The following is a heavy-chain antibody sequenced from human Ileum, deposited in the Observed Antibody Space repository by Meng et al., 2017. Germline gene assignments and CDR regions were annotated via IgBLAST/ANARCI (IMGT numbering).Heavy chain of an antibody. V-gene: IGHV4-39*07. CDR2: MSYSGST. CDR1: GGSISSSIYY. CDR3: ARDHYNISWFKY. J-gene: IGHJ4*02. Sequence: RLQDAAPGLVNPSEPLSLTCTVSGGSISSSIYYWGWIRQPPGKGLEWIGTMSYSGSTYYNPSLKSRVTISVDTSKNQFSLKLTSVTAADTAVYYCARDHYNISWFKYWGQGALVTVSS. D-gene: IGHD6-13*01.